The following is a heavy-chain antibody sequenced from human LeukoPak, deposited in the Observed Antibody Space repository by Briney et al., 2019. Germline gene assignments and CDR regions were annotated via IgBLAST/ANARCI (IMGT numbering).Heavy chain of an antibody. Sequence: GASVKVSCKASGYTFTSYAMHWVRQAPGQRLEWMGWINAGNGNTKYSQKFQGRVTITRDTSASTAYMELSSLRSEDTAVYYCARDIYCSSTSCFSWFDPGGQGTLVTVS. J-gene: IGHJ5*02. CDR3: ARDIYCSSTSCFSWFDP. CDR2: INAGNGNT. CDR1: GYTFTSYA. V-gene: IGHV1-3*01. D-gene: IGHD2-2*01.